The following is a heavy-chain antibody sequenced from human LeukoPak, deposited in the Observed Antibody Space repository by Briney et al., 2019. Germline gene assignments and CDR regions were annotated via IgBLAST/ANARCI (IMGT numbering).Heavy chain of an antibody. CDR1: GGSFSGYY. D-gene: IGHD3-10*01. J-gene: IGHJ5*02. CDR3: ARECLWFGGLFGWFDP. V-gene: IGHV4-34*01. CDR2: INHSGST. Sequence: SETLSLTCAVYGGSFSGYYWSWIRQPPGKGLEWIGEINHSGSTNYNPSLKSRVTISVDTSKNQFSLKLSSVTAADTAVYYCARECLWFGGLFGWFDPWGQGTLVTVSS.